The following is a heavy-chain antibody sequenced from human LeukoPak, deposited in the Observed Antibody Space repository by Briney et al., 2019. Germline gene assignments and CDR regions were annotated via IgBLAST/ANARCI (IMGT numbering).Heavy chain of an antibody. V-gene: IGHV3-7*01. D-gene: IGHD2-2*01. CDR3: ASASPAADY. J-gene: IGHJ4*02. CDR2: INQAGSEK. CDR1: GFTFSRFW. Sequence: PGGSLRLSCAASGFTFSRFWMSWVRQAPGKGLEWVANINQAGSEKYYVDFVKGRFTISRDNAKNSLYLLMNSLRAEDTAVYYCASASPAADYWGQGTLVTVSS.